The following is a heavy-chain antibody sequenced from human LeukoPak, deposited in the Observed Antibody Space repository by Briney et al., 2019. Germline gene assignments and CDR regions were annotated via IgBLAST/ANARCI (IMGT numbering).Heavy chain of an antibody. CDR1: GFTFSSYA. J-gene: IGHJ4*02. D-gene: IGHD3-3*01. CDR3: ARDPSYYDFWSGYSLMYYFDY. V-gene: IGHV3-23*01. CDR2: ISGSGGST. Sequence: GGSLRLSCAASGFTFSSYAMSWVRQAPGKGLEWVSAISGSGGSTYYADSVKGRFTISRDNAKNSLYLQMNSLRAEDTAVYYCARDPSYYDFWSGYSLMYYFDYWGQGTLVTVSS.